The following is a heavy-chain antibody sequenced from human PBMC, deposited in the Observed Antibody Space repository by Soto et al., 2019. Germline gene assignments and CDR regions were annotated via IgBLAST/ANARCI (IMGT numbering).Heavy chain of an antibody. CDR2: VYATGTT. Sequence: PSETLSLTCISSVGYISKFYWTWIRKTAGKGLDWMGRVYATGTTDYNPSLRSRVSMSVDISRKTFSLRLTSVTAADTGMYYCVRDGSKTLRDCFDPWGQGKLVTVSS. CDR3: VRDGSKTLRDCFDP. J-gene: IGHJ5*02. V-gene: IGHV4-4*07. CDR1: VGYISKFY.